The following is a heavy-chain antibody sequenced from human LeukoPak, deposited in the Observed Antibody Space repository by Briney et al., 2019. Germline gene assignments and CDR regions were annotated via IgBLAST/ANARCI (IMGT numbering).Heavy chain of an antibody. CDR2: IYTSGST. D-gene: IGHD2-8*02. Sequence: SQTLSLTCTVSGGSIGSGNYYWSWIRQPAGKGLEWIGRIYTSGSTDYNPSLKGRVTISLDTSKNQFSLKLSSVTAADTAVYYCARAVYGGVAIDYWGQGTLVTVSS. J-gene: IGHJ4*02. CDR3: ARAVYGGVAIDY. CDR1: GGSIGSGNYY. V-gene: IGHV4-61*02.